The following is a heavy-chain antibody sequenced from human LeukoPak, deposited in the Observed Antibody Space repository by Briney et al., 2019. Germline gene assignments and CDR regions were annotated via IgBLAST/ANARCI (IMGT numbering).Heavy chain of an antibody. D-gene: IGHD3-10*01. CDR1: GFTFSSSA. J-gene: IGHJ4*02. CDR2: ISASGGST. CDR3: AKDGTYGSGSYYNDFDY. V-gene: IGHV3-23*01. Sequence: GGSLRLSCAASGFTFSSSAMSWVRQVPGKGLEWVSGISASGGSTSYADSVRGRFTISRDNSKNTLYVQMNSLRDEDTAVYYCAKDGTYGSGSYYNDFDYWGQGTLVTVSS.